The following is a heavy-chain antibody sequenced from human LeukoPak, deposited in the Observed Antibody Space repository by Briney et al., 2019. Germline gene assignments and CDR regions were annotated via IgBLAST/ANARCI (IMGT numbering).Heavy chain of an antibody. CDR1: GGSISSYY. V-gene: IGHV4-59*01. Sequence: SETLSLTCTVSGGSISSYYWSWIRQPPGKGLEWIGYIYYSGGTNYNPSLKSRVTISVDASKNQFSLQLSSVTAADTAVYYCARAPYSSGWYFWLDTWGQGTLVTVSS. CDR3: ARAPYSSGWYFWLDT. CDR2: IYYSGGT. J-gene: IGHJ5*02. D-gene: IGHD6-19*01.